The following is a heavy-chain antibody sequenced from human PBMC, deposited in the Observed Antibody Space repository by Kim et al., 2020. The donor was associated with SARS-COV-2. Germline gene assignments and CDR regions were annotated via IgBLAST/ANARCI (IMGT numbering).Heavy chain of an antibody. D-gene: IGHD2-2*01. J-gene: IGHJ4*02. Sequence: GGSLRLSCAASGFTFSTYDMNWVRQATGKGLEWVSAIGTAGDTYYPGSVKGRFTISRENAKNSLYLQMNSLRAGDTAVYYCARGGGYCSSTSCYFDYWGQGTLVTVSS. CDR3: ARGGGYCSSTSCYFDY. V-gene: IGHV3-13*04. CDR2: IGTAGDT. CDR1: GFTFSTYD.